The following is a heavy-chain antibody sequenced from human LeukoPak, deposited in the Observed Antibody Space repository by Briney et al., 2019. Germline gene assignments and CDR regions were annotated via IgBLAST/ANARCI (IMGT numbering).Heavy chain of an antibody. CDR3: ATGSCSGADCNYGPPLDY. D-gene: IGHD2-21*02. CDR1: GFTVSTNY. V-gene: IGHV3-53*01. CDR2: IYNGGST. J-gene: IGHJ4*02. Sequence: PGGSLRLSCAVSGFTVSTNYMRWVRQAPGRGLEWVSVIYNGGSTYYADSVKGRFTISRDNSKNTLYLQMSSLRVEDTAMYYCATGSCSGADCNYGPPLDYWGQGTLLTVSS.